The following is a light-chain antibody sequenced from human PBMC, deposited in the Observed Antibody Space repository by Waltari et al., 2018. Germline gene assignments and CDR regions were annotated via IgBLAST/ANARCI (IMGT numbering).Light chain of an antibody. CDR1: QSVANY. V-gene: IGKV3-20*01. CDR2: DAS. CDR3: QQYFSSPRP. J-gene: IGKJ1*01. Sequence: EIVLTQSPGTPSLSPGERATLSCRASQSVANYLAWYQHKPGQAPRLLIYDASTSAPGVPDRVSGSESGADFALTISRLAPEGYAVYYCQQYFSSPRPFGPGPTVEI.